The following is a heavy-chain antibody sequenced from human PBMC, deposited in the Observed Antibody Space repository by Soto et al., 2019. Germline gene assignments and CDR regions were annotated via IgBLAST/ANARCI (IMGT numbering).Heavy chain of an antibody. CDR1: GFSFSDYS. Sequence: EVQLLESGGGLVQPGGSLRLSCAASGFSFSDYSMTWVRQAPGRGLEWVSTLTPAGTTFYADSVKCRFTISRDNYRNTLSLQMYNLRAEDTARYYCAKRATTGATPGNNFDWWVQGTLVTFSS. J-gene: IGHJ4*02. CDR3: AKRATTGATPGNNFDW. CDR2: LTPAGTT. V-gene: IGHV3-23*01. D-gene: IGHD2-15*01.